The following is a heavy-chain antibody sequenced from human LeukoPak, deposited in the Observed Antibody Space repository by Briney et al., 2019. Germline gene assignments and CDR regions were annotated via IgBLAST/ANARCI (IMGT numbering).Heavy chain of an antibody. Sequence: SVKVSCKASGGTFSSYAISWVRQAPGQGLEWMGGIIPIFGTANYAQKSQGRVTITADESTSTAYMELSSLRSEDTAVYYCARDKSYSSSVFDYWGQGTLVTVSS. D-gene: IGHD6-6*01. CDR2: IIPIFGTA. J-gene: IGHJ4*02. CDR3: ARDKSYSSSVFDY. V-gene: IGHV1-69*01. CDR1: GGTFSSYA.